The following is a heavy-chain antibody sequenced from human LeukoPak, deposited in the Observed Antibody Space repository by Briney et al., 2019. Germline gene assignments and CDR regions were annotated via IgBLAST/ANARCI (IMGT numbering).Heavy chain of an antibody. J-gene: IGHJ3*02. V-gene: IGHV3-23*01. D-gene: IGHD3-22*01. Sequence: GRSLRLSCAASGFTFSSYGLSWVRQAPGKGLEWVSAISGSGGSTYYADSVKGRFTISRDNSKNTLYLQMNSLRAEDTAVYYCAKDIEDSITMIVVVITGAFDIWGQGTMVTVSS. CDR1: GFTFSSYG. CDR3: AKDIEDSITMIVVVITGAFDI. CDR2: ISGSGGST.